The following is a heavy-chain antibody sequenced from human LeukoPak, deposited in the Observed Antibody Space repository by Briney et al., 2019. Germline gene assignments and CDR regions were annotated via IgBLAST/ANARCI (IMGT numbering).Heavy chain of an antibody. CDR3: ARDDPVSITIFGVVTPYFDY. Sequence: GGSLRLSCAASGFTFSSYSMIWVRQAPGKGLEWVSYISSSSSTIYYADSVKGRFTISRDNAKNSLYLQMNSLRDEDTAVYYCARDDPVSITIFGVVTPYFDYWGQGTLVTVSS. D-gene: IGHD3-3*01. CDR1: GFTFSSYS. V-gene: IGHV3-48*02. CDR2: ISSSSSTI. J-gene: IGHJ4*02.